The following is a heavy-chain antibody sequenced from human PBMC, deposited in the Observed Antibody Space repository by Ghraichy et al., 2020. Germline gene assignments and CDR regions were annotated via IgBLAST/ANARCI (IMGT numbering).Heavy chain of an antibody. J-gene: IGHJ6*02. CDR1: GFTFSSYG. Sequence: GGSLRLSCAASGFTFSSYGMHWVRQAPGKGLEWVAVIWYDGSNKYYADSVKGRFTISRDNSKNTLYLQMNSLRAEDTAVYYCARDYVGSGWAGDGMDVWGQGTTVTVSS. D-gene: IGHD6-19*01. CDR2: IWYDGSNK. CDR3: ARDYVGSGWAGDGMDV. V-gene: IGHV3-33*01.